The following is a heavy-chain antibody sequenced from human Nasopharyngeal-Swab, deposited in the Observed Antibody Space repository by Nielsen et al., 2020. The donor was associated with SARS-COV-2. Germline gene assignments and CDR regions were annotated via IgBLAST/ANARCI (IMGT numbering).Heavy chain of an antibody. CDR2: INPSGGST. Sequence: ASVKVSCKASGYTFTSYYMHWVRQATGQGLEWMGIINPSGGSTSYAQKFQGRVTMTRDTSTSTVYMELTTLRSEDTAVYYCARGRGLRFLSPHWFDPWGQGTLVTVSS. CDR1: GYTFTSYY. D-gene: IGHD3-3*01. V-gene: IGHV1-46*01. CDR3: ARGRGLRFLSPHWFDP. J-gene: IGHJ5*02.